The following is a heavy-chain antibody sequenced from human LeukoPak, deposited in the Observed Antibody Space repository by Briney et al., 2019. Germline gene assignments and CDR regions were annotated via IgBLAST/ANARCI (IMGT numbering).Heavy chain of an antibody. J-gene: IGHJ4*02. CDR3: ARRGESTTYGDYRFDY. Sequence: TGGSLRLSCAASGFTFSNHAMSWVRQAPGRGLEWVSAISGSSGLTYYADSVKGRFTISGDNSKNTLFLQMNSLRAEDTAVYYCARRGESTTYGDYRFDYWGQGTLVTVSS. D-gene: IGHD4-17*01. V-gene: IGHV3-23*01. CDR1: GFTFSNHA. CDR2: ISGSSGLT.